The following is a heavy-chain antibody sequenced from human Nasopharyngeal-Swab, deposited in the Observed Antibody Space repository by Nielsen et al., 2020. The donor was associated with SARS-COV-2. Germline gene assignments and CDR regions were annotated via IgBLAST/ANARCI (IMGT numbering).Heavy chain of an antibody. D-gene: IGHD6-19*01. Sequence: GESLKISCKGSGYSFTSYWIGWVRQMPGKGLEWMGIIYPGDSDTRYSPSFQGQVTISADKSISTAYLQWSSLKASDTAMYYCARHRRYSSGRSLAPEKDAFDIWGQGTMVTVSS. CDR2: IYPGDSDT. V-gene: IGHV5-51*01. CDR3: ARHRRYSSGRSLAPEKDAFDI. CDR1: GYSFTSYW. J-gene: IGHJ3*02.